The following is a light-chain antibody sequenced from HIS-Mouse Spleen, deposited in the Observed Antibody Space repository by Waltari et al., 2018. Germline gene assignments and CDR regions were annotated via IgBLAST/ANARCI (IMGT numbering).Light chain of an antibody. V-gene: IGLV3-19*01. CDR1: SLRSYY. CDR3: NSRDSSGNHLEWV. Sequence: SSELTQDPAVSVALVQTVRITCQGDSLRSYYASWYQQKPGQAPVLVNYGKNNRPSGIPDRFSGSSSGNPASLTITGAQAEDEADYYCNSRDSSGNHLEWVFGGGTKLTVL. J-gene: IGLJ3*02. CDR2: GKN.